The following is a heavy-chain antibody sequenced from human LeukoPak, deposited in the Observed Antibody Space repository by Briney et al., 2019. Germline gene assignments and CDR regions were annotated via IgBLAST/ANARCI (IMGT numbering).Heavy chain of an antibody. CDR2: IKSKTDGGTT. CDR1: GFTFSNAW. D-gene: IGHD5-18*01. CDR3: TTDVDTANDY. J-gene: IGHJ4*02. V-gene: IGHV3-15*01. Sequence: GGSLRLSCAASGFTFSNAWMSWVRQAPGKELEWVGGIKSKTDGGTTDYAAPVKGRFTISRDDSKNTLYLQMNSLKTEDTAVYYCTTDVDTANDYWGQGTLVTVSS.